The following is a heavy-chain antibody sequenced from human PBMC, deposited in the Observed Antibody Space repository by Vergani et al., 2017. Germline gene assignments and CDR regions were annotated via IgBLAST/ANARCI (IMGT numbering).Heavy chain of an antibody. V-gene: IGHV3-23*04. D-gene: IGHD6-19*01. J-gene: IGHJ4*02. Sequence: EVQLVESGGGLVQPGRSLRLSCAASGFTFDDYAMHWVRQAPGKGLMWVSAISGSGGSTYYADSVKGRFTISRDNSKNTLYLQMNSLRAEDTAVYYCAKEPRAVAGTRGSDYWGQGTLVTVSS. CDR1: GFTFDDYA. CDR2: ISGSGGST. CDR3: AKEPRAVAGTRGSDY.